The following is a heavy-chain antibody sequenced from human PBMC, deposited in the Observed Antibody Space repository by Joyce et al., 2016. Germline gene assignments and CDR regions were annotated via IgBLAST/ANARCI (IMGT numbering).Heavy chain of an antibody. CDR2: ISSDGTIK. CDR3: AREPSFGEYDY. Sequence: QVQLVESGGGVIQPGTSLRLSCIASGFTFSNYLIHWVRQAPGKGLEGVAAISSDGTIKYYGDSVRGRFTIARDNSKNTLYLQMNSLRGEDTAVYYCAREPSFGEYDYWGQGTLVTVSS. J-gene: IGHJ4*02. D-gene: IGHD4-17*01. V-gene: IGHV3-30-3*01. CDR1: GFTFSNYL.